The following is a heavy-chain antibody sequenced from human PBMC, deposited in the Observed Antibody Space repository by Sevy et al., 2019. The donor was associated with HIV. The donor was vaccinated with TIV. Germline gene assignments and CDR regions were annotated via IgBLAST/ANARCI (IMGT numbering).Heavy chain of an antibody. CDR3: ARTYYYDSSGIGSAFDI. Sequence: SGPTLVNPTQTLTLTCTFSGFSLSTSGVGVGWIRQPPGKALEWLALIYWNDDKRYSPSLKSRLTITKDTSKNQVVLTMTNMDPVDTATYYCARTYYYDSSGIGSAFDIRGQGTMVTVSS. J-gene: IGHJ3*02. D-gene: IGHD3-22*01. CDR2: IYWNDDK. CDR1: GFSLSTSGVG. V-gene: IGHV2-5*01.